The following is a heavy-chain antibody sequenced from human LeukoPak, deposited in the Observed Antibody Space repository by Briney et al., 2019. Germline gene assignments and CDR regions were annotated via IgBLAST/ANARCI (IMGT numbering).Heavy chain of an antibody. CDR2: RFYSGST. CDR3: ARGVCTSSSCYAGGYGMDV. D-gene: IGHD2-2*01. CDR1: GGSMSSYY. V-gene: IGHV4-59*08. Sequence: SETLSLTCTVSGGSMSSYYWSWIRQPPGKGLEWIGYRFYSGSTNYNPSLKSRVTISLDTSKSQFSLKVTSVTAADTAVYYCARGVCTSSSCYAGGYGMDVWGQGTTVTVSS. J-gene: IGHJ6*02.